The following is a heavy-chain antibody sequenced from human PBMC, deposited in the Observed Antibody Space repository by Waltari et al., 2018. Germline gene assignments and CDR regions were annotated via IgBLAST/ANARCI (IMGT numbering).Heavy chain of an antibody. CDR1: GFTFSSYA. D-gene: IGHD3-3*01. Sequence: EVQLLESGGGLVQPGGSLRLSCAASGFTFSSYAMSWVRQAPGKGLEWVSAIRGSGGSTYYADSVKGRFTISRDNSKNTLYLQMNSLRAEDTAVYYCAKDQGITIFGVALDAFDIWGQGTMVTVSS. J-gene: IGHJ3*02. CDR3: AKDQGITIFGVALDAFDI. V-gene: IGHV3-23*01. CDR2: IRGSGGST.